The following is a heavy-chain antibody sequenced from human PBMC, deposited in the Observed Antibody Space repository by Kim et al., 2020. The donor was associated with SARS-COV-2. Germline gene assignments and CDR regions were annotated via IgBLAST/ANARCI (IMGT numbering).Heavy chain of an antibody. D-gene: IGHD2-2*01. CDR2: INTNTGNP. J-gene: IGHJ6*03. Sequence: ASVKVSCKASGYTFTSYAMNWVRQAPGQGLEWMGWINTNTGNPTYAQGFTGRFVFSLDTSVSTAYLQISSLKAEDTAVYYCARDAYCSSTSCRGGYYYYYMDVWGKRTTVTVSS. CDR1: GYTFTSYA. CDR3: ARDAYCSSTSCRGGYYYYYMDV. V-gene: IGHV7-4-1*02.